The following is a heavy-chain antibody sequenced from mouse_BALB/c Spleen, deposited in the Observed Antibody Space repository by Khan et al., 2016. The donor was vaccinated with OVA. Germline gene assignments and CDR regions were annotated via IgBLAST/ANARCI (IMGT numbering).Heavy chain of an antibody. CDR1: GFSITSDYA. D-gene: IGHD1-1*01. J-gene: IGHJ2*01. Sequence: VQLKESGPGLVTPSQSLSLICTVTGFSITSDYAWNCIRQFPGNKLSWMGFISYSGKTKYNPSLKSRISITRDTSKNPFFLQLNSVTTEDTATDYCARVYGGDFDYWGHGTTLTVSS. V-gene: IGHV3-2*02. CDR2: ISYSGKT. CDR3: ARVYGGDFDY.